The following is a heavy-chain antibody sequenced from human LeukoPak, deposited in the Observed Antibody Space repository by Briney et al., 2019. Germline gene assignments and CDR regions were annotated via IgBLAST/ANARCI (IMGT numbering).Heavy chain of an antibody. J-gene: IGHJ5*02. V-gene: IGHV4-39*07. CDR3: ARVMVWSVLP. Sequence: SETLSLTCTVSGGSISSSSYYWGWIRQPPGKGLEWIGSIYYSGSTYCNPSLKSRVTISVDTSKNQFSLKLSSVTAADTAVYYCARVMVWSVLPWGQGTLVTVSS. CDR2: IYYSGST. CDR1: GGSISSSSYY. D-gene: IGHD3-3*01.